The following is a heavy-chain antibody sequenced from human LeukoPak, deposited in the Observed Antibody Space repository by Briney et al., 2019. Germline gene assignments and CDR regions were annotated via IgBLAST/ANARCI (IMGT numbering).Heavy chain of an antibody. J-gene: IGHJ3*02. V-gene: IGHV4-4*02. CDR3: ARDLGVVITLGSDAFDI. Sequence: SSETLSLTCAVSGGSISSSNWWSWVRQPPGKGLEWIGEIDHSGSTNYNPSLKSRVTISVDKSKNQFSLKLSSVTAADTAVYYCARDLGVVITLGSDAFDIWGQGTMVTVSS. CDR1: GGSISSSNW. CDR2: IDHSGST. D-gene: IGHD3-22*01.